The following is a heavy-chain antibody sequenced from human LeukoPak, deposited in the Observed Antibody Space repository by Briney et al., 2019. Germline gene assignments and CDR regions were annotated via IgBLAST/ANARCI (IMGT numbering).Heavy chain of an antibody. CDR2: MNPNSGVT. J-gene: IGHJ3*02. Sequence: ASVKVSCKASGYIFTDYYMRWARQAPGQGLEWMGWMNPNSGVTNYAQKFQVRVTMTGDTSISTAYMELRRLRSDDTAVYYCARDLRLAVSGTSGFDIWGQGTVVTVSS. CDR1: GYIFTDYY. V-gene: IGHV1-2*02. CDR3: ARDLRLAVSGTSGFDI. D-gene: IGHD6-19*01.